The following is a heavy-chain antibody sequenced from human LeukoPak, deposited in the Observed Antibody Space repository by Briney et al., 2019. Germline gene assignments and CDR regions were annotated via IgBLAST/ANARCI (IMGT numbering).Heavy chain of an antibody. D-gene: IGHD3-16*01. Sequence: GGSLRLSCAASGFTFSSYWMHWVRQAPGKGLVWVSRINSDGSSTSYADSVKGRLTISRDNAKNTLYLQMNSLRDEDTGVYYCAKGLRTGVGPYMGYHYYMDVWGKGATVTVSS. CDR3: AKGLRTGVGPYMGYHYYMDV. CDR1: GFTFSSYW. CDR2: INSDGSST. V-gene: IGHV3-74*01. J-gene: IGHJ6*03.